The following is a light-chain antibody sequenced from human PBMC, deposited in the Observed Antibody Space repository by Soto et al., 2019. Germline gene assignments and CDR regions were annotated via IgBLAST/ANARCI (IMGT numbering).Light chain of an antibody. V-gene: IGKV1-33*01. J-gene: IGKJ3*01. CDR1: QDISNY. CDR3: QQYDNLFT. Sequence: DIQMTQSPSSLSASVGAIVTITCQASQDISNYLNWYQQKPGKAPKLLIYDASNLETGVPSRFSGSGSGTDFTFTISSLQPEDIATYYCQQYDNLFTFGPGTKVDIK. CDR2: DAS.